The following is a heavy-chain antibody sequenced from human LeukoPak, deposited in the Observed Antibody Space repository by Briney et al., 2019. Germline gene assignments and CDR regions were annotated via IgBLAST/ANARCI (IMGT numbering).Heavy chain of an antibody. CDR3: ARETDGGNAYFDY. CDR1: GYTFTAYY. CDR2: INPNSGDT. Sequence: ASVKVSCKASGYTFTAYYMHWVRQAPGQGLEYMGWINPNSGDTNHPQKFQGRVTMTRDTSMSTAYMELSGLRSDDTAVYYCARETDGGNAYFDYWGQGTLVTVSS. J-gene: IGHJ4*02. V-gene: IGHV1-2*02. D-gene: IGHD4-23*01.